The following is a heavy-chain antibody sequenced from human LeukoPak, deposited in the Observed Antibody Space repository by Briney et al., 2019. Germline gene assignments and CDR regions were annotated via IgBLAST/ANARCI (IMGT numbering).Heavy chain of an antibody. J-gene: IGHJ1*01. CDR1: GFTFSSYG. Sequence: GGSLRLSCAASGFTFSSYGMHWVRQAPGKGLEWVAVISYDGSNKYYADSVKGRFTISRDNSKNTLYLQMSSPRAEDTAVYYCAKDPYSGSFEYFQHWGQGTLVTVSS. CDR2: ISYDGSNK. CDR3: AKDPYSGSFEYFQH. V-gene: IGHV3-30*18. D-gene: IGHD1-26*01.